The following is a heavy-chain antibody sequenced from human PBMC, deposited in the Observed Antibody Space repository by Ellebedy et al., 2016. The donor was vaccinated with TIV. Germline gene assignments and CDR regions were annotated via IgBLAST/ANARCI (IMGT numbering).Heavy chain of an antibody. CDR3: ANRGNFDI. J-gene: IGHJ3*02. D-gene: IGHD3-16*01. CDR2: ISYDGSNK. V-gene: IGHV3-30*18. CDR1: GFTFSSYG. Sequence: GGSLRLXCAASGFTFSSYGMHWVRQAPGKGLEWVAVISYDGSNKYYADSVKGRFTISRDNSKNTLYLQMNSLRAEDTAVYYCANRGNFDIWGQGTMVTVSS.